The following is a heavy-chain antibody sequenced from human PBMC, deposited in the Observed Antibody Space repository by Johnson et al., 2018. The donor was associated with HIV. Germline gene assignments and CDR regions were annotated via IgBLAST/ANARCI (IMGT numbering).Heavy chain of an antibody. J-gene: IGHJ3*02. CDR3: ARRHSWSLSFDM. V-gene: IGHV3-30*04. Sequence: QVQLVESGGGLVQPGRSLRLSCAASGFSFDDYAMHWVRQAPGKGLEWVAVISYDGRNKYYADSVKGRFTISRDNAKNSLYLQMNSLRVEDTALYYCARRHSWSLSFDMWGQGTMVIVSS. CDR2: ISYDGRNK. CDR1: GFSFDDYA. D-gene: IGHD1-26*01.